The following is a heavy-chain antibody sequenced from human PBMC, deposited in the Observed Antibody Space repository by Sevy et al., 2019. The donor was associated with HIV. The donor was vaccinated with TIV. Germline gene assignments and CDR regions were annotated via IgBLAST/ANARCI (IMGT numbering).Heavy chain of an antibody. Sequence: LRLSCAASGFTFSSYAMSWVRQAPGKGLEWVSAISGSGGSTYYADSVKGRFTISRDNSKNTLYLQMNSLRAEDTAVYYCAKGSVHGIAVMDVWGQGTTVTVSS. CDR3: AKGSVHGIAVMDV. CDR1: GFTFSSYA. V-gene: IGHV3-23*01. CDR2: ISGSGGST. J-gene: IGHJ6*02. D-gene: IGHD6-19*01.